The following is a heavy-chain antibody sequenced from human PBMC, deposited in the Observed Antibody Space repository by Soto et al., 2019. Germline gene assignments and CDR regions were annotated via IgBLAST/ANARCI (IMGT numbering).Heavy chain of an antibody. CDR3: ARGWLTTGGNLFDP. V-gene: IGHV4-59*01. Sequence: SETLSLTCTVSGGSISSCYWSWIRQPPGKGLEWIGYIYYSGSTNYNPSLKSRVTISVDTSKNQFSLKLSSVTAADTAVYYCARGWLTTGGNLFDPWGQGTLVTVS. CDR2: IYYSGST. CDR1: GGSISSCY. D-gene: IGHD4-17*01. J-gene: IGHJ5*02.